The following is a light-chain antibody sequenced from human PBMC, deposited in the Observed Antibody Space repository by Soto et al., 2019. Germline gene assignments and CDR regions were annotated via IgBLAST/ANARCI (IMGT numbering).Light chain of an antibody. CDR2: GAS. Sequence: EIVLTQSPGTLSLSPGERATLSCRASQSVSSSYLAWYQQKPGQAPRLLIYGASSRATGIPDRFSGSGSGTDFTLTISSLQSEDFAVYYCQQYENWPRTFGQGTKVDIK. V-gene: IGKV3-20*01. CDR1: QSVSSSY. J-gene: IGKJ1*01. CDR3: QQYENWPRT.